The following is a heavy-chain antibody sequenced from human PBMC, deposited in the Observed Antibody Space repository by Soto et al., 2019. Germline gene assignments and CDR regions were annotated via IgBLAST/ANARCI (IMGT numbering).Heavy chain of an antibody. J-gene: IGHJ6*02. CDR1: GVSVWSLG. CDR3: VKAIGQAAVRIRFTYGLDV. CDR2: LSSNGIGT. D-gene: IGHD3-16*01. Sequence: GCIRLSCASCGVSVWSLGMPWVLQAPGKGLEHVSTLSSNGIGTYYADSVKGRFTFSGDTSKNTLYLQMSSLRTEDTAVYYCVKAIGQAAVRIRFTYGLDVWGLGTTVTVSS. V-gene: IGHV3-64D*06.